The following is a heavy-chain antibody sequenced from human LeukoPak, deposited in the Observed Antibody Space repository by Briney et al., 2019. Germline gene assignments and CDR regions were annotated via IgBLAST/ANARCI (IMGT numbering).Heavy chain of an antibody. J-gene: IGHJ4*02. CDR1: GGSISSSSYY. V-gene: IGHV4-39*01. D-gene: IGHD5-24*01. Sequence: SETLSLTCTVSGGSISSSSYYWGWIRQPPGKGLEWIGSIYYSGSIYYNPSLKSRVTISVDTSKNQFSLRLSSVTAADTAVYYCARQILLRSERWLQFFDYWGQGTLVTVSS. CDR3: ARQILLRSERWLQFFDY. CDR2: IYYSGSI.